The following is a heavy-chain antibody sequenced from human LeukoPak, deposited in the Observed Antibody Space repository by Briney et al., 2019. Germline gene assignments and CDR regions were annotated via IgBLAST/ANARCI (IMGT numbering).Heavy chain of an antibody. CDR3: ARGAYYYDSSGYFTFHI. Sequence: SETLSLTCTVSGGSISSSSYYWGWIRQPPGKGLEWIGSIYYSGSTYYNSSLKSRVAISVDTSKNQFSLKLSSVTAADTAVYYCARGAYYYDSSGYFTFHIWGQGTMVTVSS. CDR1: GGSISSSSYY. D-gene: IGHD3-22*01. CDR2: IYYSGST. J-gene: IGHJ3*02. V-gene: IGHV4-39*07.